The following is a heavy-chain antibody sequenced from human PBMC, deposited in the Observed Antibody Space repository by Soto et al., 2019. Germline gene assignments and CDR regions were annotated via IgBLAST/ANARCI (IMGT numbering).Heavy chain of an antibody. CDR3: ARDLGGWPDY. CDR2: INAGNGNT. J-gene: IGHJ4*02. CDR1: VYTFTSYA. V-gene: IGHV1-3*01. Sequence: GASVKVCCKASVYTFTSYAIQWVRQAPGQRLEWMGWINAGNGNTKYSQKFQGRVTITRDTSASTAYMELSSLRSEDTAVYYCARDLGGWPDYWGQGTLVTVSS. D-gene: IGHD2-15*01.